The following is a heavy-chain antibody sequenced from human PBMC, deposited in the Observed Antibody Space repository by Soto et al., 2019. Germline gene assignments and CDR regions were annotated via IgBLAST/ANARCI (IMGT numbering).Heavy chain of an antibody. J-gene: IGHJ4*02. CDR2: IYYSGST. Sequence: SETLSLTCTVAGGSIISSSHYWGWIRQPPGKGLEWIGSIYYSGSTYYNPSLKSRVTISVDTSKNQFSLKLSSVPAADTAVYYCASRLRDNHFDYWGQVNRVTVSS. CDR1: GGSIISSSHY. CDR3: ASRLRDNHFDY. V-gene: IGHV4-39*01. D-gene: IGHD5-18*01.